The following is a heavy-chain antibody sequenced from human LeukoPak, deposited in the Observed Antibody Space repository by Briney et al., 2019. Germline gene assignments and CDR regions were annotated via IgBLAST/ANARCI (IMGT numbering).Heavy chain of an antibody. Sequence: GASVKVSCKASGYTFSSNYMHWVRQAPGQGLEWMGIINPSGGSTSYAQKFQGRVTMTRDTSTSTVYMELSSLRAEDTAVYYCARGEDYDFWSGYPHDAFDIWGQGTMVTVSS. V-gene: IGHV1-46*01. D-gene: IGHD3-3*01. CDR2: INPSGGST. CDR1: GYTFSSNY. CDR3: ARGEDYDFWSGYPHDAFDI. J-gene: IGHJ3*02.